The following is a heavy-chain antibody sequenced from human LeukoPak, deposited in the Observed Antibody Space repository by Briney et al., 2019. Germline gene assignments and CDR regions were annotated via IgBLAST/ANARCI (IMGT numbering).Heavy chain of an antibody. Sequence: PGGSLRLTCVVSGFTFTNYVVHEVRHAPGRGLEWVTLVSSDGGIKYYADSVKGRFSVSRDISKDAVYLQMNSLRVDDTFVYYCARDSETTPIHVLGYWGQGTLVTVSS. CDR3: ARDSETTPIHVLGY. CDR1: GFTFTNYV. D-gene: IGHD2-15*01. V-gene: IGHV3-30-3*01. J-gene: IGHJ4*02. CDR2: VSSDGGIK.